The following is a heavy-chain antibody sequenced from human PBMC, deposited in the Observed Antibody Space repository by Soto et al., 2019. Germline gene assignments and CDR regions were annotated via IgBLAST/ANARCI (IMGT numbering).Heavy chain of an antibody. J-gene: IGHJ4*02. CDR2: INHSGST. D-gene: IGHD3-22*01. V-gene: IGHV4-34*01. CDR3: ARGASTITMIVVVMHYYFDY. CDR1: GGSFSGYY. Sequence: SGTLSLTCAVYGGSFSGYYWSWIRQPPGKGLEWIGEINHSGSTNYNPSLKSRVTISVDTSKNQFSLKLSSVTAADTAVYYCARGASTITMIVVVMHYYFDYWGQGTLVNVSS.